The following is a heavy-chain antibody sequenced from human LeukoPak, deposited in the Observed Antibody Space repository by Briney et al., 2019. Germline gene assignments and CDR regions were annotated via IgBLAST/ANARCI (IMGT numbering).Heavy chain of an antibody. Sequence: SETLSLTCTVSGGSISSYYWSWIRQPPGKGLEWIGYIYHSGSTNYNPSLKSRVTISVDTSKNQFSLKLSSVTAADTAVYYCARGSSPVDDYYDSSGYFIYFDYWGQGTLVTVSS. J-gene: IGHJ4*02. V-gene: IGHV4-59*01. CDR1: GGSISSYY. CDR3: ARGSSPVDDYYDSSGYFIYFDY. D-gene: IGHD3-22*01. CDR2: IYHSGST.